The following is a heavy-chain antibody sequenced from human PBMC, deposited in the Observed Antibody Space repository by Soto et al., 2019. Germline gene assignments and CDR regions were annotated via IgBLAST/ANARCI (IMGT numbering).Heavy chain of an antibody. V-gene: IGHV4-34*01. Sequence: QVQLQQWGAGLLKPSETLSLTCAVYGGSFSGYYWSWIRQPPGKGLEWIGEINHSGSTNYNPSLKSRVTISVDTYKNQFSLKLSSVTAADTAVYYCARTRIVSGYYYYYYGMDVWGQGTTVTVSS. CDR2: INHSGST. CDR1: GGSFSGYY. J-gene: IGHJ6*02. D-gene: IGHD2-15*01. CDR3: ARTRIVSGYYYYYYGMDV.